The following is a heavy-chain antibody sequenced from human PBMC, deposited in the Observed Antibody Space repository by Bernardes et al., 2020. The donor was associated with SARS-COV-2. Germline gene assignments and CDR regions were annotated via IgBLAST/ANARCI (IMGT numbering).Heavy chain of an antibody. V-gene: IGHV3-15*01. Sequence: GSLRLSYAASGFTFSNAWMSWVRQAPGKGREWVGRIKSKTDGGTTDYAAPVKDRFTISRDDSKNTLYLQMNSLKTEDTAVYYCTSHRNSGFDYWGQGTLVTVFS. CDR2: IKSKTDGGTT. D-gene: IGHD4-4*01. CDR3: TSHRNSGFDY. CDR1: GFTFSNAW. J-gene: IGHJ4*02.